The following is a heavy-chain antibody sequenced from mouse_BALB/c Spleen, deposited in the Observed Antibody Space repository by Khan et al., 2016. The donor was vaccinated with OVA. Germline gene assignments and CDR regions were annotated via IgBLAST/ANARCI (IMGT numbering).Heavy chain of an antibody. J-gene: IGHJ3*01. D-gene: IGHD2-4*01. CDR3: ATRGYDYGRGALFAY. V-gene: IGHV2-2*02. CDR1: GFSLTNYS. CDR2: IWSAGST. Sequence: QVQLKQSGPGLVQPSQSLSITCTVAGFSLTNYSVHWVRQSPGKGLEWLGVIWSAGSTDYNAAFISRLTIRKDNSRSQVFFKMNSLQPNDTAIYYCATRGYDYGRGALFAYWGQGTLVTVSA.